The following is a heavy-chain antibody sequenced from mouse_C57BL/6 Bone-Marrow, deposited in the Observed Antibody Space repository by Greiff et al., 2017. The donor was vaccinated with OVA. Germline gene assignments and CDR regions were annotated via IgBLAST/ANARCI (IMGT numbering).Heavy chain of an antibody. CDR2: IFPGSGST. J-gene: IGHJ1*03. D-gene: IGHD1-1*01. CDR3: ARSYYYGSSYDWYFDV. CDR1: GYTFTSHW. Sequence: VQLQQSGPELVRPGASVKIPCKAPGYTFTSHWMQWVRQRPGQGLEWIGEIFPGSGSTYYNEKFKGKATLTVDTSSSTAYMQLSSLTSEDSAVYFCARSYYYGSSYDWYFDVWGTGTTVTVSS. V-gene: IGHV1-56*01.